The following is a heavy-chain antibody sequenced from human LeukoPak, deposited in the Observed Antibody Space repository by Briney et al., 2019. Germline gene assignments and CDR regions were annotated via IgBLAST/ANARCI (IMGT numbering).Heavy chain of an antibody. CDR2: INPNSGGT. D-gene: IGHD3-10*01. Sequence: ASVKVSCKASGYTFTGYYMHWVRQAPGQGLEWMGWINPNSGGTNYAQKFQGRVNMTRDTSISTAYMELSRLRSDDTAVYYCARDVTMVRGVITGDYYYYGMDVWGQGTTVTVSS. CDR3: ARDVTMVRGVITGDYYYYGMDV. V-gene: IGHV1-2*02. J-gene: IGHJ6*02. CDR1: GYTFTGYY.